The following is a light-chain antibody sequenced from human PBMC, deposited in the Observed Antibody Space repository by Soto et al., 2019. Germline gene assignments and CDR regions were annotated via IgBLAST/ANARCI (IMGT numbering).Light chain of an antibody. V-gene: IGKV3-15*01. Sequence: ETVLTQSPVTLSLSPGERATLSCMASQSVSSKLAWYQRKPGQAPRLLIYGASTRATGIPARFSGSGSGTEFTLIISSLQSEDSAVYYCQQYNSWLWTFGQGTKVDIK. CDR1: QSVSSK. CDR2: GAS. CDR3: QQYNSWLWT. J-gene: IGKJ1*01.